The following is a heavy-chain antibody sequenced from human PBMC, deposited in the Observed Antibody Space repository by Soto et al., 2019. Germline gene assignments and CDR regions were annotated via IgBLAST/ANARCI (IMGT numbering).Heavy chain of an antibody. Sequence: QVQLQQWGAGLLKPSETLSLTCAVYGGSFSGYYWNWIRQPPGKGLEWSGEINHGGSTNYNPSLKRGITLSVDTPKNQFSLKLSSVTAADTAVYYCARGWGRLFDYWGQGTLVTVSS. J-gene: IGHJ4*02. CDR2: INHGGST. CDR3: ARGWGRLFDY. V-gene: IGHV4-34*01. D-gene: IGHD7-27*01. CDR1: GGSFSGYY.